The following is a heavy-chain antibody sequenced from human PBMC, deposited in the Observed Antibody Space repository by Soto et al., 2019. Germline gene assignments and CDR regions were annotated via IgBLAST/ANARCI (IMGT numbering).Heavy chain of an antibody. V-gene: IGHV2-5*02. CDR1: GFSLTTSGVG. J-gene: IGHJ4*02. CDR3: AHRVLRTVFGLVTTTAIYFDF. CDR2: IYWDDDK. Sequence: QITLNASGPTVVRPTETLTLTCRFSGFSLTTSGVGVGWISQSPGKAPEWLALIYWDDDKRYSASLKSRLTITKDTSKNQVVLTVSDLDPTDTATYYCAHRVLRTVFGLVTTTAIYFDFWGQGTPVAVSS. D-gene: IGHD3-3*01.